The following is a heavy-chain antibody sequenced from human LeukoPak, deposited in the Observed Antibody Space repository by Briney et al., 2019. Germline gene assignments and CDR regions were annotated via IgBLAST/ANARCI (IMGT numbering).Heavy chain of an antibody. D-gene: IGHD3-10*02. Sequence: ASVKVSCKASGYTFTSFFMHWVRQAPGQGLEWMGIINPSGGSTSCAPKFQGRVTITADESTSTAYMELSSLRSEDTAVYYCARVIRYYVAPPTYGMDVWGQGTTVTVSS. CDR2: INPSGGST. CDR1: GYTFTSFF. J-gene: IGHJ6*02. CDR3: ARVIRYYVAPPTYGMDV. V-gene: IGHV1-46*01.